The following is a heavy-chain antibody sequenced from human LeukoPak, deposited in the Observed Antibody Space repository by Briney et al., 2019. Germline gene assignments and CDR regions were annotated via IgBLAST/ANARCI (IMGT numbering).Heavy chain of an antibody. CDR2: INPNSGGT. CDR1: GYTFTGYY. J-gene: IGHJ6*03. D-gene: IGHD3-10*01. Sequence: ASVKVSCKASGYTFTGYYMHWERQAPGQGLEWMGWINPNSGGTNYAQKFQGRVTMTTDTSTSTAYMELRGLRSDDTAVYYCARDQGMIWFGELLHYYYYMDVWGKGTTVTVSS. V-gene: IGHV1-2*02. CDR3: ARDQGMIWFGELLHYYYYMDV.